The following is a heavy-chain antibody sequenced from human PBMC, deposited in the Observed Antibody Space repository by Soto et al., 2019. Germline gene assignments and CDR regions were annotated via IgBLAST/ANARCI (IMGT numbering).Heavy chain of an antibody. J-gene: IGHJ3*02. V-gene: IGHV4-31*03. Sequence: QVQLQESGPGLVKPSQTLSLTCTVSGGCISSGGYYWSWIRQHPGKGLEWIGYIYYSGRTYYNPSRKSRVTISVDTSKNQFSLKLSSVTAADTAVYYCARGGYYGTNAFDIWGQGTMVTVSS. D-gene: IGHD3-10*01. CDR2: IYYSGRT. CDR1: GGCISSGGYY. CDR3: ARGGYYGTNAFDI.